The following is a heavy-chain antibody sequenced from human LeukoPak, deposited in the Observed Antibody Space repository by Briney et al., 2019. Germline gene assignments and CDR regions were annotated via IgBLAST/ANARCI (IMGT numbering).Heavy chain of an antibody. Sequence: GSLRLSCAASGFTVSSNYMSWVRQPPGKGLEWIGEINHSGSSNYNPSLKSRVTMSVDTSKNQFSLKLNSVTAADTAVYYCARGPLDYDGTGYNYYYYMDVWGKGTTVTVSS. CDR1: GFTVSSNY. CDR3: ARGPLDYDGTGYNYYYYMDV. CDR2: INHSGSS. V-gene: IGHV4-34*01. J-gene: IGHJ6*03. D-gene: IGHD3-22*01.